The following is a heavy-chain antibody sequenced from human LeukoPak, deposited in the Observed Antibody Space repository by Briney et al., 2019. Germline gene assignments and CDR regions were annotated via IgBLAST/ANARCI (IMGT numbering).Heavy chain of an antibody. CDR1: GFTFSSYG. V-gene: IGHV3-33*01. CDR3: ARAPDYGDYDRWFDP. D-gene: IGHD4-17*01. Sequence: GGSLRLSCAASGFTFSSYGMHWVRQAPGKGLEWVAVIWYDGSNKYYADSVKGRFTISRDNAKNTLYLQMNSLRAEDTAVYYCARAPDYGDYDRWFDPWGQGTLVTVSS. J-gene: IGHJ5*02. CDR2: IWYDGSNK.